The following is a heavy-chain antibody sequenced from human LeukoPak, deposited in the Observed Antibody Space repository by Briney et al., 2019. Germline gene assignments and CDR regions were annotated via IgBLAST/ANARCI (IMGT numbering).Heavy chain of an antibody. CDR1: GLTFNMYT. CDR2: ISSSSVYI. CDR3: TRFPLGDFPRRLNYFDQ. Sequence: GGSLRLSCAASGLTFNMYTMNWLRQAPGKGLEWVSSISSSSVYIYYADSVKGRFTISRDNAKNSLYLQMNSLRADDTAVYYCTRFPLGDFPRRLNYFDQWGQGTLVTVSS. D-gene: IGHD3-16*01. V-gene: IGHV3-21*01. J-gene: IGHJ4*02.